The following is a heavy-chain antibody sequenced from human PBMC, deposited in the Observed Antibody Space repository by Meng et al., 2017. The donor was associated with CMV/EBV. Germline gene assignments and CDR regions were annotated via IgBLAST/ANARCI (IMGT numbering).Heavy chain of an antibody. CDR3: ARDRYCSSTSCYWVGMDV. CDR1: GDSVSSHSAA. J-gene: IGHJ6*02. V-gene: IGHV6-1*01. CDR2: TYYRSKWYN. Sequence: SCAISGDSVSSHSAAWNWIRQSPSRGLEWLGRTYYRSKWYNDYAVSVKSRITTNPDTSKNQFSLQLNSVTPEDTAVYYCARDRYCSSTSCYWVGMDVWGQGTTVTVSS. D-gene: IGHD2-2*01.